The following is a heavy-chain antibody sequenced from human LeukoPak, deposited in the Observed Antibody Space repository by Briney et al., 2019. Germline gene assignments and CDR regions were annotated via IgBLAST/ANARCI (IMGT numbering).Heavy chain of an antibody. CDR3: ARHYLGGNYPDYFNH. J-gene: IGHJ4*02. Sequence: SETLSLTCTVSGASIRSGDYYWSWIRQPPGKGLEWIGSIYYSGNTYYNPSLKSRVTISIDTSKNQFSLNLNSVTAADTALYSCARHYLGGNYPDYFNHWGQGTLVTVSS. CDR1: GASIRSGDYY. CDR2: IYYSGNT. D-gene: IGHD1-26*01. V-gene: IGHV4-39*01.